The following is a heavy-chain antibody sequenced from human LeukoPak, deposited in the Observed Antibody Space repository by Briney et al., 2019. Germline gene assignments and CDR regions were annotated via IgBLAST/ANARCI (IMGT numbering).Heavy chain of an antibody. CDR3: ARLQAADYGDYVWFDY. CDR1: GGSISSSSYY. D-gene: IGHD4-17*01. CDR2: IYYSGST. J-gene: IGHJ4*02. Sequence: SETLSLTCTVSGGSISSSSYYWGWIRQPPGKGLEWIGSIYYSGSTYYNPSLKSRVTISVDTSKNQFSLKLSSVTAADTAVYYCARLQAADYGDYVWFDYWGQGTLVTVSS. V-gene: IGHV4-39*01.